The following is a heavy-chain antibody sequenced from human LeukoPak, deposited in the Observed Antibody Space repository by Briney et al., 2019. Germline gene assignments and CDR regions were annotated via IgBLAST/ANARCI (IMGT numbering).Heavy chain of an antibody. V-gene: IGHV3-15*01. D-gene: IGHD3-10*01. CDR1: GFTFSNAW. CDR2: IKNKADGGTT. J-gene: IGHJ4*02. Sequence: PGGSLRLSCAASGFTFSNAWMSWVRQAPGKGLEWVGRIKNKADGGTTDYAAPVKGRFTISRDDSKNTLYLQTNSLKTEDTALYYCTAYYYGSGSNYNDYWGQGTLVTVSS. CDR3: TAYYYGSGSNYNDY.